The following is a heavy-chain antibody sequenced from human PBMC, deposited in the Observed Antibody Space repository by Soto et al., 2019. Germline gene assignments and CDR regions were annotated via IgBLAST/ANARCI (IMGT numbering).Heavy chain of an antibody. J-gene: IGHJ5*02. CDR2: IYYSGGT. D-gene: IGHD1-1*01. V-gene: IGHV4-61*08. CDR1: GAALSSGVNF. Sequence: SETLSLTCTVSGAALSSGVNFYTGSRQPPGKGLEWLGYIYYSGGTNYNPSLKSRVTISLDKSKSQFSLRLISVTAADTAVYYCKREQSDDKYFDPWGQGTLVTVSS. CDR3: KREQSDDKYFDP.